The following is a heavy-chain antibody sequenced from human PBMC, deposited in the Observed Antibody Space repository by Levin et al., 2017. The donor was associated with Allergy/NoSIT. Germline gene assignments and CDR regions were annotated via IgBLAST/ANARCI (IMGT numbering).Heavy chain of an antibody. J-gene: IGHJ4*02. V-gene: IGHV4-39*01. CDR3: ARLDRSDIAVAHIDY. Sequence: SETLSLTCTVSGGSIGSNNYYWGWIRQPPGKGLEWIGNIYYSGSTYYNPSLKSRVTISVDTSKNQFSLKLSSVTAADTAVYYCARLDRSDIAVAHIDYWGQGTLVTVSS. CDR2: IYYSGST. D-gene: IGHD6-19*01. CDR1: GGSIGSNNYY.